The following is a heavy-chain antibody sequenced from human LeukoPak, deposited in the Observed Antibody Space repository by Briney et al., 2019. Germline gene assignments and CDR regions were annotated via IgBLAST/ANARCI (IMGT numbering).Heavy chain of an antibody. CDR1: GFTFSSYA. CDR3: ARGQWLSLLYYYYYGMDV. Sequence: GGSLRLSCAASGFTFSSYAMSWVRQAPGKGLEWVSAISGSGGSTYYADSVKGRFTISRDNSKNTLYLQMNSLRAEDTAVYYCARGQWLSLLYYYYYGMDVWGQGTTVTVSS. CDR2: ISGSGGST. J-gene: IGHJ6*02. D-gene: IGHD6-19*01. V-gene: IGHV3-23*01.